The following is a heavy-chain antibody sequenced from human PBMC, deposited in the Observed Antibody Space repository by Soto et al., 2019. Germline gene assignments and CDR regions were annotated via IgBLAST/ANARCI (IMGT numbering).Heavy chain of an antibody. D-gene: IGHD1-26*01. CDR1: GFTFSSYG. CDR2: ISYDGSNK. Sequence: QVQLVESGGGVVQPGRSLRLSCAASGFTFSSYGMHWVRQAPGKGLEWVAVISYDGSNKYYADSVKGRFTISRDNSKNTLYLQMNSLRAEDTAVYYCATSNGGTYYYYYGMGVWGQGTTVTVSS. J-gene: IGHJ6*02. V-gene: IGHV3-30*03. CDR3: ATSNGGTYYYYYGMGV.